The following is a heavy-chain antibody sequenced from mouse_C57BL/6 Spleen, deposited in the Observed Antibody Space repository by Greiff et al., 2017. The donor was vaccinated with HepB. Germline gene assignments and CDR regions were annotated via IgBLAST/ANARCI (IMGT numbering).Heavy chain of an antibody. D-gene: IGHD4-1*01. Sequence: EVKLVESGGGLVKPGGSLKLSCAASGFTFSSYAMSWVRQTPEKRLEWVATISDGGSYTYYPDNVKGRFTISRDNAKNNLYLQMSHLKSEDTAMYYCAREGLGRGDYFDYWGQGTTLTVSS. J-gene: IGHJ2*01. CDR2: ISDGGSYT. CDR1: GFTFSSYA. V-gene: IGHV5-4*01. CDR3: AREGLGRGDYFDY.